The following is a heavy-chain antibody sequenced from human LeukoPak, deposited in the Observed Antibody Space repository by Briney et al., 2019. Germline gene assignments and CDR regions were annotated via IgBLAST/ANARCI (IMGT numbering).Heavy chain of an antibody. CDR1: GFTVSSNY. Sequence: GGSLRLSCAASGFTVSSNYMSWVRQAPGKGLEWVSAISGSGGSTYYADSVKGRFTISRDNSKNTLYLQMNSLRAEDTAVYYCAKEEALSIAAAGPPDYWGQGTLVTVSS. CDR2: ISGSGGST. V-gene: IGHV3-23*01. J-gene: IGHJ4*02. D-gene: IGHD6-13*01. CDR3: AKEEALSIAAAGPPDY.